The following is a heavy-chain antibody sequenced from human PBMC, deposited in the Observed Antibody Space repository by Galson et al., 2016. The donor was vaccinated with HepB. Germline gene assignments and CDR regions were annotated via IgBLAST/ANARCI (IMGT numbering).Heavy chain of an antibody. CDR3: AGEITVTKAPWYFDL. V-gene: IGHV4-31*03. Sequence: TLSLTCTVSGGSISSGGYYWSWIRQHPGKGLEWIGHIYYSGSTYYNQSLKSRVTISVDTSKNQFSLKLRSVTAADTAVYYCAGEITVTKAPWYFDLWGRGTLVTVSS. D-gene: IGHD4-17*01. J-gene: IGHJ2*01. CDR1: GGSISSGGYY. CDR2: IYYSGST.